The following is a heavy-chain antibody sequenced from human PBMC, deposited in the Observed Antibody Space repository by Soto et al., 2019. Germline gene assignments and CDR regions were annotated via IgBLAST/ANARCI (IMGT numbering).Heavy chain of an antibody. Sequence: QVQLVESGGGVVQPGRSLRLSCAASGFTFSSYGMHWVRQAPGKGLEWVAVILYDGSKKYYADSVKGRFTIFRDNSKNTLYLQMSSLRAEDTALYYCVKDGSSGWPYFDDMDVWGQGTTVTVSS. D-gene: IGHD6-19*01. CDR1: GFTFSSYG. CDR3: VKDGSSGWPYFDDMDV. V-gene: IGHV3-30*18. CDR2: ILYDGSKK. J-gene: IGHJ6*02.